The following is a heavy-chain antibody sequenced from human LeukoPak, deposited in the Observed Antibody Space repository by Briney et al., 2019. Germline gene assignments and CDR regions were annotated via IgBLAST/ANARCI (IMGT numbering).Heavy chain of an antibody. CDR3: ARGLGYCTSTTCLLPFDY. CDR2: IYSGGST. Sequence: GGSVRLSCAASGFTFSTYGMSWVRQAPGKGLECVSVIYSGGSTYYADSVKGRFTVSRDNSKNTLYLQMNSLRAEDTAMYYCARGLGYCTSTTCLLPFDYWGQGTLVTVSS. D-gene: IGHD2-2*01. V-gene: IGHV3-53*01. CDR1: GFTFSTYG. J-gene: IGHJ4*02.